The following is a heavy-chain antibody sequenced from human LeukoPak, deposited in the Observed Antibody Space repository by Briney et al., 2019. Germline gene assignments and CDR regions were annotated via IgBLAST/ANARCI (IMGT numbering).Heavy chain of an antibody. Sequence: SETLSLTCTVSGGSISGSSYYWGWIRQPPGKGLEWVGSIYDSGSTYYNPSLKSRVTISVDTSKNQFSLKLSSVTAADTAVYYCASPWDIVVVPASAGDAFDIWGQGTMATVPS. D-gene: IGHD2-2*01. CDR1: GGSISGSSYY. V-gene: IGHV4-39*01. J-gene: IGHJ3*02. CDR3: ASPWDIVVVPASAGDAFDI. CDR2: IYDSGST.